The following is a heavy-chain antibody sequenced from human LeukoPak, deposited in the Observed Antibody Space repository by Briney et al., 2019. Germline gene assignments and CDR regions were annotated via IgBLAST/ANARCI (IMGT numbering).Heavy chain of an antibody. CDR3: ARYSSSWGLKPGYYFDY. CDR1: GGSISSYY. CDR2: IYTSGST. J-gene: IGHJ4*02. Sequence: TPSETLSLTCTVSGGSISSYYWSWIRQPAGKGLEWIGRIYTSGSTNYNPSLKSRVTISVDTSKNQFSLKLSSVTAADTAVYYCARYSSSWGLKPGYYFDYWGQGTLVTVSS. D-gene: IGHD6-13*01. V-gene: IGHV4-4*07.